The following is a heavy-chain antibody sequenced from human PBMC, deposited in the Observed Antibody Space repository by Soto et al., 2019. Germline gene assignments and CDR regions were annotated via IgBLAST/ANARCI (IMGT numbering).Heavy chain of an antibody. J-gene: IGHJ4*02. Sequence: QLHLQESGPGLVKPSGTLSPTCAVSGASFSNWWSWVRQSPGKGLGGIGEIHHTGNYTYNPSLTSRVTISVDKSKNQFSLSLRSVTAADTAVYFCARGGGLQIRGFESWGQGTLVAVS. CDR1: GASFSNW. CDR2: IHHTGNY. D-gene: IGHD2-15*01. CDR3: ARGGGLQIRGFES. V-gene: IGHV4-4*02.